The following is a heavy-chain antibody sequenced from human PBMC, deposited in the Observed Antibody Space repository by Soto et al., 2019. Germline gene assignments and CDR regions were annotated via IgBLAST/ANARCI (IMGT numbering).Heavy chain of an antibody. Sequence: ASVKVSCKASGYTFTNNVINWARQAPGQGLEWMGWMNPNSGNTGYAQKFQGRVTMTRNTSIRTAYIDLSSLSSDDTAVYYCARVMLGGHSDYWGQGTLVTVSS. D-gene: IGHD2-15*01. V-gene: IGHV1-8*01. CDR3: ARVMLGGHSDY. J-gene: IGHJ4*02. CDR2: MNPNSGNT. CDR1: GYTFTNNV.